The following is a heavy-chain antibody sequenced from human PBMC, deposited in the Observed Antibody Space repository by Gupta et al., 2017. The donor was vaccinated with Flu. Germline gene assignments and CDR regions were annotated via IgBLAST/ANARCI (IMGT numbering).Heavy chain of an antibody. CDR1: S. CDR2: IVPFFATA. D-gene: IGHD1-26*01. CDR3: ARDLGSGTYGWFDT. J-gene: IGHJ5*02. V-gene: IGHV1-69*01. Sequence: SINWVRQAPGQGLEWMGGIVPFFATANYAQKFQGRVTITADESTTTAYMELSSLRSDDTAVYYCARDLGSGTYGWFDTWGQGTLVTVSS.